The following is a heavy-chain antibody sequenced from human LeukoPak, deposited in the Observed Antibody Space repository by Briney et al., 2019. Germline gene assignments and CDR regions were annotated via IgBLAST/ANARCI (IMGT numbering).Heavy chain of an antibody. Sequence: ASVKVSCKASGYTFTDYFMHWVRQAPGQGLEWMGWINPNSGDTNYAQKFQGRVTVTRDTSISTAYMELSSLRSDDTAVYYCARTRGSHISMAYLDYWGQGTLVTVSS. J-gene: IGHJ4*02. D-gene: IGHD2/OR15-2a*01. V-gene: IGHV1-2*02. CDR1: GYTFTDYF. CDR2: INPNSGDT. CDR3: ARTRGSHISMAYLDY.